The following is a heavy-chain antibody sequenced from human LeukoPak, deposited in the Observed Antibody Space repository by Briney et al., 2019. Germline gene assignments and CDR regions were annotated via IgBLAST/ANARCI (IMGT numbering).Heavy chain of an antibody. Sequence: GGSLRLSCAASGFTFSTYSMNWVRQAPGKGLEWVSAISGSGGSTYYADSVKGRFTISRDNSKNTLYLQMNSLRAEDTAVYYCAKRAVSSGWYFDYWGQGTLVTVSS. CDR3: AKRAVSSGWYFDY. CDR1: GFTFSTYS. V-gene: IGHV3-23*01. J-gene: IGHJ4*02. CDR2: ISGSGGST. D-gene: IGHD6-19*01.